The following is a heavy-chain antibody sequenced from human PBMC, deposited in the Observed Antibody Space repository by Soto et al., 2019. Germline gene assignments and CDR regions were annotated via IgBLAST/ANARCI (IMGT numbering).Heavy chain of an antibody. V-gene: IGHV4-38-2*01. Sequence: QVQLQESGPGLVQPSETLSLTCSVSGFSISKGYYWGWIRQSPGKGLEWIGSIYHSGSTYYNPSLQSRVTISVDTSKNQFFLKLTSVTAADTAVYYCVRRQSGSCCFDYWGQGTLVTVSS. CDR3: VRRQSGSCCFDY. J-gene: IGHJ4*02. CDR2: IYHSGST. D-gene: IGHD1-26*01. CDR1: GFSISKGYY.